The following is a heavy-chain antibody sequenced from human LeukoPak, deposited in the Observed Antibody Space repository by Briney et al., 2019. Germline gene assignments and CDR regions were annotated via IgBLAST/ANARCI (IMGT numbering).Heavy chain of an antibody. CDR1: GFTFINYA. J-gene: IGHJ5*02. D-gene: IGHD4-23*01. Sequence: GGSLRLSCAASGFTFINYAMSWVRQAPGKGLKWVSGITGSGGTTYYADSVKGRFTISRDNSKSTLYLQMNSLRAEDTAVYYCAKCNSLSGLSCESWGRGTLVTVSS. CDR3: AKCNSLSGLSCES. CDR2: ITGSGGTT. V-gene: IGHV3-23*01.